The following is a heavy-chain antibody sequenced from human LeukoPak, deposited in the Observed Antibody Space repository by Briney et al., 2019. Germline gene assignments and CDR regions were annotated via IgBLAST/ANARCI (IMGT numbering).Heavy chain of an antibody. CDR1: GGTFSSYA. CDR2: IIPIFGTA. Sequence: SVTVSCKASGGTFSSYAISWVRQALGQGLEWMGGIIPIFGTANYAQKFQGRVTITADESTSTAYMELSSLRSEDTAVYYCARGVSYYFDYWGQGTLVTVSS. J-gene: IGHJ4*02. CDR3: ARGVSYYFDY. V-gene: IGHV1-69*13.